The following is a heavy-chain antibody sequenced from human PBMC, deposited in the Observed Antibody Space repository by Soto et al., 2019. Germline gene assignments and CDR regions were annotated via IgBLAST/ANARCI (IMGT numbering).Heavy chain of an antibody. CDR2: ISYSGTT. J-gene: IGHJ5*02. D-gene: IGHD2-21*01. CDR3: AWTGCLWQDSPYLDP. CDR1: RGSISNFF. Sequence: QVQLQEWGPRLVKPSETLYLTCTVSRGSISNFFWTWIRQPPGRGLEWIGYISYSGTTNYNASLKSRVTITVDTSAYHGCVSGRSVTVANTAVDYCAWTGCLWQDSPYLDPWGHGALVTVSS. V-gene: IGHV4-59*01.